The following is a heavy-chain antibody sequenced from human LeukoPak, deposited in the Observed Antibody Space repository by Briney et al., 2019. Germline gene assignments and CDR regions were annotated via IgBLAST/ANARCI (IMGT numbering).Heavy chain of an antibody. D-gene: IGHD6-13*01. J-gene: IGHJ6*04. V-gene: IGHV4-38-2*02. CDR2: IYHSGST. CDR1: GYSISSGYY. CDR3: ARELNSSSWLGPTWYYGMDV. Sequence: SETLSLTCAVSGYSISSGYYWGWIRQPPGKGLEWIGSIYHSGSTYYNPSLKSRVTISVDTSKNQFSLKLSSVTAADTAVYYCARELNSSSWLGPTWYYGMDVWGKGTTVTVSS.